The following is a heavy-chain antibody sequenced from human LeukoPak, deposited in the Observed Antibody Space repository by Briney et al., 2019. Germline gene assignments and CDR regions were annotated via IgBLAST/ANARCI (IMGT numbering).Heavy chain of an antibody. D-gene: IGHD2-15*01. J-gene: IGHJ4*02. CDR3: ARHEVGYCSGDSCPYYFDY. V-gene: IGHV4-59*08. CDR1: GGSIRSYH. CDR2: FYYSGNT. Sequence: SETLSLPCTVPGGSIRSYHWSWIRRPPGKGLEWIGYFYYSGNTRYNPSLMSRVTISVDTSKNHFSLKLTSVTAADTAVYCCARHEVGYCSGDSCPYYFDYWGQGTLVTVSS.